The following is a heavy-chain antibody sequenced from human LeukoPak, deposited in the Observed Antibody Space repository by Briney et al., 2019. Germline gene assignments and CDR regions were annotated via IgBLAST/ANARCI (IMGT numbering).Heavy chain of an antibody. CDR2: IHPEGNEK. J-gene: IGHJ4*02. CDR1: GFTFSNFW. D-gene: IGHD1-1*01. Sequence: GGSLRLSCATSGFTFSNFWMSWVRQAPGRGLEWVANIHPEGNEKYHVESVKGRFTISRDNTRDLLFLQMTGLSVEDTAVYYCARGDDFSGDHWGQGTLVTVSS. V-gene: IGHV3-7*04. CDR3: ARGDDFSGDH.